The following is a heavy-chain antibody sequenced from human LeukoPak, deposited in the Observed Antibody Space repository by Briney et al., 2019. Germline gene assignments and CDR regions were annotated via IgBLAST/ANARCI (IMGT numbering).Heavy chain of an antibody. CDR2: IYYSGST. D-gene: IGHD4-17*01. CDR3: ARGALTTVTTYYFDY. Sequence: SETLSLTCTVSGGSISTYYWSWIRQPPGKGLEWIGYIYYSGSTNYNPSLKSRVTISVDTSKNQFSLKLSSVTAADTAVYYCARGALTTVTTYYFDYWGQGTLVTVSS. J-gene: IGHJ4*02. V-gene: IGHV4-59*01. CDR1: GGSISTYY.